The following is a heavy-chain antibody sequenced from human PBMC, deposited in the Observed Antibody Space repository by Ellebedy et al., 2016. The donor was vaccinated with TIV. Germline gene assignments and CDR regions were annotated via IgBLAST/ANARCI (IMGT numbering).Heavy chain of an antibody. CDR3: ARMRYCGGDCWYFDY. J-gene: IGHJ4*02. V-gene: IGHV4-39*01. D-gene: IGHD2-21*02. CDR1: GGSISGSSYY. Sequence: MPSETLSLTCTVSGGSISGSSYYWGWIRQPPGKGLEWIGSIYYTGSTYYKPPLKSRVSISVDTSKNQFSLKLSSVTAADTAVYYCARMRYCGGDCWYFDYWGQGTLVTVSS. CDR2: IYYTGST.